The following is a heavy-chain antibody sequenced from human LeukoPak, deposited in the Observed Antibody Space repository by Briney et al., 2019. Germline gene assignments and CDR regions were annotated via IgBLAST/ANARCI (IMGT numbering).Heavy chain of an antibody. CDR3: ARESVVPAARGFDY. CDR2: IYHSGST. CDR1: GGSISSGGYY. Sequence: SETLSLTCTVSGGSISSGGYYWSWIRQPPGKGLEWIGYIYHSGSTYYNPSLKSRVTISVDRSKNQFSLKLSSVTAADTAVYYCARESVVPAARGFDYWGQGTLVTVSS. D-gene: IGHD2-2*01. J-gene: IGHJ4*02. V-gene: IGHV4-30-2*01.